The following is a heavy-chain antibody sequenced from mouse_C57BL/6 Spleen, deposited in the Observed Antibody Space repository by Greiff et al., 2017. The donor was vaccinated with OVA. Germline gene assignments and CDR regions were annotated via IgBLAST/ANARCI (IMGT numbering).Heavy chain of an antibody. J-gene: IGHJ4*01. Sequence: EVKLMESEGGLVQPGSSMKLSCTASGFTFSDYYMAWVRQVPEKGLEWVANINYDGSSTYYLDSLKSRFIISRDNAKNILYLQMSSLKSEDTATYYCARVGLSYYYAMDYWGQGTSVTVSS. V-gene: IGHV5-16*01. CDR2: INYDGSST. CDR3: ARVGLSYYYAMDY. CDR1: GFTFSDYY. D-gene: IGHD2-4*01.